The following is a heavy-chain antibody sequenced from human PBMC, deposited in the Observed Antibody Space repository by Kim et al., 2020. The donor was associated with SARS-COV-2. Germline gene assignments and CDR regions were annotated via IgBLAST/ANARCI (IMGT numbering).Heavy chain of an antibody. Sequence: SETLSLTCTVSGGSVSSSTYYWGWFRQPPGKGLEWIATIHYSGSTHYNPSLKSRATISVDTSKNQFSLRLTSATAADTAVYSCARHLEYYYYYMDVWGKG. CDR2: IHYSGST. CDR1: GGSVSSSTYY. J-gene: IGHJ6*03. CDR3: ARHLEYYYYYMDV. V-gene: IGHV4-39*01.